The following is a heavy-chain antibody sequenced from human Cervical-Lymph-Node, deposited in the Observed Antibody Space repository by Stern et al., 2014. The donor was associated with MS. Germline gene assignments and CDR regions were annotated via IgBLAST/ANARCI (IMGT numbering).Heavy chain of an antibody. Sequence: VQLLESGAKMQKPGASVKVSCKASGYTFTAFFIHWGRQVPGQGLEWMGRLNPNSDDPTYAQNFQGRVTLTRDTSIGTAYLELSRLTSADTAVYYCAREATRIVVGIDYWGQGTQVIVSS. V-gene: IGHV1-2*06. J-gene: IGHJ4*02. CDR2: LNPNSDDP. CDR1: GYTFTAFF. CDR3: AREATRIVVGIDY. D-gene: IGHD3-22*01.